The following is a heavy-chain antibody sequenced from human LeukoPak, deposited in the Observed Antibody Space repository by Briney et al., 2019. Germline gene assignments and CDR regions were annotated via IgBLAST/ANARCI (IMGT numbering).Heavy chain of an antibody. CDR1: GGSISSGDYY. CDR3: VRESTGHISDWYGVNYFDY. D-gene: IGHD6-19*01. V-gene: IGHV4-30-4*01. CDR2: IYYSGST. J-gene: IGHJ4*02. Sequence: SQTLSLTCTVSGGSISSGDYYWSWIRQPPGKGLEWIGYIYYSGSTYYNPSLKSRVTISVDTSKNQFSLKLSSVTPEDTAVYYCVRESTGHISDWYGVNYFDYWGQGTLVTVSS.